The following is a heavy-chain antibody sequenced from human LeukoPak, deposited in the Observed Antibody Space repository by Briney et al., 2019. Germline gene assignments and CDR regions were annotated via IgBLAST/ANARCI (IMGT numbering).Heavy chain of an antibody. Sequence: ASVKVSCKASGYTFTGYYMHWVRQAPGQGLEWMGWINPNSGGTNYAQKFQGRVTMTRDTSISTAYMELSRLRSDDTAVYYCASRASSVTTRGWYFDLWGRGTLVTVS. CDR1: GYTFTGYY. V-gene: IGHV1-2*02. J-gene: IGHJ2*01. CDR2: INPNSGGT. CDR3: ASRASSVTTRGWYFDL. D-gene: IGHD4-17*01.